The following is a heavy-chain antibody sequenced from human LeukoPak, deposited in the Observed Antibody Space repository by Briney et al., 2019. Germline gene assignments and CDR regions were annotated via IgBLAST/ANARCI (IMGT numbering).Heavy chain of an antibody. CDR2: IRYDGSNK. V-gene: IGHV3-30*02. CDR1: GFTFSSYG. CDR3: ARYCSSTSCYAGFDP. D-gene: IGHD2-2*01. Sequence: GGSLRLSCAASGFTFSSYGMHWVRQAPGKGLEWVAFIRYDGSNKYYADSVKGRFTISRDNSKNTLYLQMNSLRAEDTAVYYCARYCSSTSCYAGFDPWGQGTLVTVSS. J-gene: IGHJ5*02.